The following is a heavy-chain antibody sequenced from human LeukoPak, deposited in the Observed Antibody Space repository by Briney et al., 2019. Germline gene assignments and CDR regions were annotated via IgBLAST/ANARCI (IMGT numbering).Heavy chain of an antibody. CDR2: ISAYNGNT. D-gene: IGHD2/OR15-2a*01. Sequence: ASVKVSCKASGYTFTSYGISWVRQAPGQGLEWMGWISAYNGNTNYAQKLQGRVTMTTDTSTSTAYMELRSLRSDDTAVYYCARVNRVHYYYYYMDVWGKGTTVTVSS. V-gene: IGHV1-18*01. J-gene: IGHJ6*03. CDR3: ARVNRVHYYYYYMDV. CDR1: GYTFTSYG.